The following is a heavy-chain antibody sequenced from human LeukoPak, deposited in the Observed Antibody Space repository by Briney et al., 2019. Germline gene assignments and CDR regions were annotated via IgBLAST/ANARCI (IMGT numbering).Heavy chain of an antibody. Sequence: PSETLSLTCAVYGGSFSGYYWSWIRQPPGKGLEWIGEINHSGSTNYNPSLKSRVTISVDTSKNQFSLKLSSVTAADTAVYYCARALLALKVRLDFDYWGQGTLSPSPQ. J-gene: IGHJ4*02. CDR1: GGSFSGYY. CDR3: ARALLALKVRLDFDY. CDR2: INHSGST. V-gene: IGHV4-34*01. D-gene: IGHD6-25*01.